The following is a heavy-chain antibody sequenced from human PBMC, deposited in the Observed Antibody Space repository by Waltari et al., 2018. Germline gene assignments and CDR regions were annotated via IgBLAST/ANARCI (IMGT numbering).Heavy chain of an antibody. D-gene: IGHD6-19*01. J-gene: IGHJ6*02. CDR1: GGTFSSYA. Sequence: QVQLVQSGAEVKKPGSSVKVSCKASGGTFSSYAISWVRQAPGQGLEWMGRIIPIFGTANYAQKFQGRVTITADESTSTAYMELSSLRSEDTAVYYCARETMVAGLYYYYYGMDVWGQGTTVTVSS. CDR3: ARETMVAGLYYYYYGMDV. V-gene: IGHV1-69*15. CDR2: IIPIFGTA.